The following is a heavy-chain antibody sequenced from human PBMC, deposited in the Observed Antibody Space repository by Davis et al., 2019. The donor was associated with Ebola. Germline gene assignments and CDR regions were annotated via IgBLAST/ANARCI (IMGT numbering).Heavy chain of an antibody. Sequence: ASVKVSCKASGYTFTAYFMHWVRQAPGQGLEWMGWINPNSGGTNYAQKFQGRVTMARDKSISTAYLQWSSLKASDTAMYYCARGGYADYWGQGTLVTVSS. V-gene: IGHV1-2*02. D-gene: IGHD5-12*01. CDR1: GYTFTAYF. CDR2: INPNSGGT. CDR3: ARGGYADY. J-gene: IGHJ4*02.